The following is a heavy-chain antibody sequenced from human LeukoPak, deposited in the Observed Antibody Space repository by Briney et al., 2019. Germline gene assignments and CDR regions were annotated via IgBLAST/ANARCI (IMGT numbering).Heavy chain of an antibody. Sequence: GGSLILSCAAPGFTYSHYGVHWVRQAPGKGLEWVAVIWSDGTQKYYGDAVKGRFTISRDNSMKTLFLQMNSLRGDDTAVYYCAKDAQRGFDYSNSLESWGQGTLVTVSS. J-gene: IGHJ5*01. CDR2: IWSDGTQK. CDR3: AKDAQRGFDYSNSLES. V-gene: IGHV3-33*06. CDR1: GFTYSHYG. D-gene: IGHD4-11*01.